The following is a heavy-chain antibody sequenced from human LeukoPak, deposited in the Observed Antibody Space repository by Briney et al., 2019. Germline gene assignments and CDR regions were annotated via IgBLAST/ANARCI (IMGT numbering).Heavy chain of an antibody. Sequence: GGSLRLSCAASGFTFDDYAMHWVRQAPGKGLEWVSGISWNSGSIGYADSVKGRFTISRDNAKNSLYLQMNSLRAEDTALYYCAKDITLLMTDAFDIWGQGTMVTVSS. CDR1: GFTFDDYA. D-gene: IGHD3-16*01. CDR3: AKDITLLMTDAFDI. CDR2: ISWNSGSI. V-gene: IGHV3-9*01. J-gene: IGHJ3*02.